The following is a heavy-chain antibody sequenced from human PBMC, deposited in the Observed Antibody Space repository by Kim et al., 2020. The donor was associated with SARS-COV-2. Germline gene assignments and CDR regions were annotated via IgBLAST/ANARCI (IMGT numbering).Heavy chain of an antibody. CDR3: AKGPPGVAAAGLYGMDV. J-gene: IGHJ6*02. D-gene: IGHD6-13*01. Sequence: GGSLRLSCAASGFTFSSYGMHWVRQAPGKGLEWVAVISYDGSNKYYADSVKGRFTISRDNSKNTLYLQMNSLRAEDTAVYYCAKGPPGVAAAGLYGMDVWGQGTTVTVSS. CDR1: GFTFSSYG. CDR2: ISYDGSNK. V-gene: IGHV3-30*18.